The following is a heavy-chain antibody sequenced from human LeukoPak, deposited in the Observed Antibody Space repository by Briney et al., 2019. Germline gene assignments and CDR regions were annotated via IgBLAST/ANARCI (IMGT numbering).Heavy chain of an antibody. Sequence: SETLSLTCTVSGYSISSGYYWGWIRQPPGNGLEWIGSIYHSGSTYYNPSLKSRVTISVDTSKNQFSLKLSSVTAADTAVYYCARDRDSSGYYYNPNFDYWGQGTLVTVSS. CDR2: IYHSGST. D-gene: IGHD3-22*01. CDR3: ARDRDSSGYYYNPNFDY. V-gene: IGHV4-38-2*02. J-gene: IGHJ4*02. CDR1: GYSISSGYY.